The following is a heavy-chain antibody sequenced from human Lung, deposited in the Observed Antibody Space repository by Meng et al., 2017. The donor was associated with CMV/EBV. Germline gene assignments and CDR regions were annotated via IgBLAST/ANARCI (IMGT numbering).Heavy chain of an antibody. CDR1: GASISGGDLY. Sequence: LRLSCTVSGASISGGDLYWSWIRQPPGKGLEWIGYIYYSESTYFKSSLRSRVTISDDTSKNQFSLRLTSVTAADTAVYYCARSRAGAATPSPDYWGQGTLVTVSS. J-gene: IGHJ4*02. D-gene: IGHD2-15*01. CDR3: ARSRAGAATPSPDY. CDR2: IYYSEST. V-gene: IGHV4-30-4*08.